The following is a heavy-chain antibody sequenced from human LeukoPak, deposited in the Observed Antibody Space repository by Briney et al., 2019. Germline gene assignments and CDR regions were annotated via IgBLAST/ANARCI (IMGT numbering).Heavy chain of an antibody. Sequence: GSLRLSCAASGFTFSSYGMLWVRQAPGKGLEWVAVIWYDGSNKYYADSVKGRFTISRDNSKNTLYLQMNSLRAEDTAVYYCATDARGVIAPDDYWGQGTLVTVSS. CDR1: GFTFSSYG. V-gene: IGHV3-33*01. J-gene: IGHJ4*02. CDR3: ATDARGVIAPDDY. CDR2: IWYDGSNK. D-gene: IGHD3-10*01.